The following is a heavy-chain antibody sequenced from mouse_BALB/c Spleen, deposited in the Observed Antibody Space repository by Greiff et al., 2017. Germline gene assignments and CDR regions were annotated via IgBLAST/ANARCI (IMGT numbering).Heavy chain of an antibody. J-gene: IGHJ3*01. Sequence: EVKLQESGGGLVQPGGSLKLSCAASGFTFSSYTMSWVRQTPEKRLEWVAYISNGGGSTYYPDTVKGRFTISRDNAKNTLYLQMSSLKSEDTAMYYCARLYGSSLAWFAYWGQGTLVTVSA. CDR1: GFTFSSYT. D-gene: IGHD1-1*01. CDR2: ISNGGGST. V-gene: IGHV5-12-2*01. CDR3: ARLYGSSLAWFAY.